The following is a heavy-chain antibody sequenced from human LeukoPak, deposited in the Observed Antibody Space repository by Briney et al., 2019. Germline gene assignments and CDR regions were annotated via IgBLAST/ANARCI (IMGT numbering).Heavy chain of an antibody. CDR3: AINYYGSGSLLDY. D-gene: IGHD3-10*01. V-gene: IGHV4-39*01. CDR2: IYYSGST. J-gene: IGHJ4*02. CDR1: GGSISSSSYY. Sequence: PSETLSLTCTVSGGSISSSSYYWGWIRQPPGKGLEWIGSIYYSGSTYYNPSLKSRVTISVDTSKNQFSLKLSSVTAADTAVYYCAINYYGSGSLLDYWGQGTQVTVSS.